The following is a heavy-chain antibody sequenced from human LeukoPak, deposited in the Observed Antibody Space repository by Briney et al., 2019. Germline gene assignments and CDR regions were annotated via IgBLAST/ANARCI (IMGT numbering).Heavy chain of an antibody. CDR3: ARGGGSGYENWFDP. J-gene: IGHJ5*02. Sequence: SETLSLTCTVSGGSISSGGYYWSWIRQHPGKGLEWNGYMYYSGSTYYNPSIKSRVTISVDTSKNQFSLKLSSVTAADTAVYYCARGGGSGYENWFDPWGQGTLVTVSS. CDR1: GGSISSGGYY. CDR2: MYYSGST. D-gene: IGHD5-12*01. V-gene: IGHV4-31*03.